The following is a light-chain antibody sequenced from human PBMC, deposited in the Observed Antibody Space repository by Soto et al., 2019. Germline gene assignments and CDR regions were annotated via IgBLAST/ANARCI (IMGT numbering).Light chain of an antibody. CDR3: QQLNSYPGTT. J-gene: IGKJ3*01. CDR1: QGISSY. Sequence: DIPLTQSPSFLSASVGDRVTITCRASQGISSYLAWYQQKPGKAPKLLIYAASTLQSGVPSRFSGSGSGTEFTLTISSLQPEDFATYYCQQLNSYPGTTFGPGTKVDIK. V-gene: IGKV1-9*01. CDR2: AAS.